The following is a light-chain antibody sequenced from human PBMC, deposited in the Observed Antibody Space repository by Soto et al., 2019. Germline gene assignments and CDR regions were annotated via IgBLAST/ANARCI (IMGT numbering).Light chain of an antibody. CDR2: GAS. V-gene: IGKV3-11*01. J-gene: IGKJ5*01. CDR1: QSVDSY. Sequence: EIVLTQSPASLSLSPGERATLSCRASQSVDSYLVWYQQKPGQAPRLLIFGASNRATGIPARFSGSGSGTDFTLTINSLEPDDFAVYYCQQRDSWPITFGQGTHWRL. CDR3: QQRDSWPIT.